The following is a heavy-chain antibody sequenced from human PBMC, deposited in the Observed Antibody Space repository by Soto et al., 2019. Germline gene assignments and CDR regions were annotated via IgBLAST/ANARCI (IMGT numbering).Heavy chain of an antibody. CDR2: INSDGSTT. V-gene: IGHV3-74*01. CDR3: ARGGGNGDWYSAFDI. CDR1: GFTFSTYW. J-gene: IGHJ3*02. D-gene: IGHD4-17*01. Sequence: EVQLVESGGGLVQPGGSLRLSCAATGFTFSTYWVHWVRQAPGKGLVWVSRINSDGSTTNYADSVEGRFTISRDNAKNTLYLQMNSLKAEDTAVYYCARGGGNGDWYSAFDIWGQGTMVTVSS.